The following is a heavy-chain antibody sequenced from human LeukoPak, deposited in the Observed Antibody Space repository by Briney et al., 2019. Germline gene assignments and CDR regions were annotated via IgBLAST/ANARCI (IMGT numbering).Heavy chain of an antibody. V-gene: IGHV3-30-3*01. CDR1: GGTFSSYA. CDR2: ISYDGSNK. J-gene: IGHJ4*02. CDR3: ARQTGLLDY. D-gene: IGHD3-9*01. Sequence: SCKASGGTFSSYAISWVRQAPGKGLEWVAVISYDGSNKYYADSVKGRFTISRDNSKNTLYLQMNSLRAEDTAVYYCARQTGLLDYWGQGTLVTVSS.